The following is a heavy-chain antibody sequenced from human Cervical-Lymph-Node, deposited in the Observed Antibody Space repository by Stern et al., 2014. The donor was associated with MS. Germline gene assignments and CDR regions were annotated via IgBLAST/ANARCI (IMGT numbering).Heavy chain of an antibody. D-gene: IGHD1-1*01. CDR1: GASFSANY. Sequence: QVQLQQWGAGLLRPSETLSLTCAVHGASFSANYWSWIRQTPGKGLEWIGEINSSGGTHYNPSLMIRATLSVDPSRNQFSLKLSSLTAADTAMYYCARERKVERSARLLVSFDVWGQGTLVTVSS. J-gene: IGHJ3*01. CDR3: ARERKVERSARLLVSFDV. V-gene: IGHV4-34*01. CDR2: INSSGGT.